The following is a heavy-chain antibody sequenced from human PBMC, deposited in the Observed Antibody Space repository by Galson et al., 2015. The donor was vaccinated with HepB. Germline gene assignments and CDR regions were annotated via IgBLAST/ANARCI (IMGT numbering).Heavy chain of an antibody. CDR2: ISAYNGNT. D-gene: IGHD3-22*01. CDR1: GYTFTSYG. CDR3: ARDTYYYDSSGPTGYFDY. Sequence: SVKVSCKASGYTFTSYGISWVRQAPGQGPEWMGWISAYNGNTNYAQKLQGRVTMTTDTSTSTAYMELRSLRSDDTAVYYCARDTYYYDSSGPTGYFDYWGQGTLVTVSS. J-gene: IGHJ4*02. V-gene: IGHV1-18*01.